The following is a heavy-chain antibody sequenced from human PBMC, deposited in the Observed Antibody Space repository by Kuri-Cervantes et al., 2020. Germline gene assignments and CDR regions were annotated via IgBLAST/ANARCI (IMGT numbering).Heavy chain of an antibody. CDR3: ATECSGGSCHWTPDAFDI. J-gene: IGHJ3*02. CDR2: INPNSGGT. Sequence: ASVKVSCKASGYTFTSHYMHWVRQAPGQGLEWMGWINPNSGGTNYAQKFQGRVTMTRDTSTSTFYMELSSLRSEDTAVYYCATECSGGSCHWTPDAFDIWGQGTMVTVSS. D-gene: IGHD2-15*01. V-gene: IGHV1-2*02. CDR1: GYTFTSHY.